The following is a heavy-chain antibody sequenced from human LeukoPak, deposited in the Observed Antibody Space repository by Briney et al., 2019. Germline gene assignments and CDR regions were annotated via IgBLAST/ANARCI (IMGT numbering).Heavy chain of an antibody. CDR3: ARDTALITTPGGPDF. V-gene: IGHV1-18*01. CDR1: GYTFASYG. CDR2: ISVYDDNT. D-gene: IGHD6-13*01. J-gene: IGHJ4*02. Sequence: ASXXVSCKASGYTFASYGTSWVRQAPGQGREGMGWISVYDDNTRFAQSLQGRVIMTTDKSTSTAYMELTSLTSDDTAMYYCARDTALITTPGGPDFWGQGTLVTVSS.